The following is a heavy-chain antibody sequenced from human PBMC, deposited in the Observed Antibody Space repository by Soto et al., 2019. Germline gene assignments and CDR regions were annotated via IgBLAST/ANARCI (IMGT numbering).Heavy chain of an antibody. CDR1: GDSVSSNSAA. J-gene: IGHJ3*02. CDR2: TYYRSKWFH. V-gene: IGHV6-1*01. Sequence: SQTLSLTCAISGDSVSSNSAAWNWIRQSPSRGLEWLGRTYYRSKWFHDYAVPVKSRISINPDTSKNQFSLQLNSVTPEDTAVDYCARNGEVGGEYVGESYPLGAFDIWGQGTMVTVAS. CDR3: ARNGEVGGEYVGESYPLGAFDI. D-gene: IGHD3-16*02.